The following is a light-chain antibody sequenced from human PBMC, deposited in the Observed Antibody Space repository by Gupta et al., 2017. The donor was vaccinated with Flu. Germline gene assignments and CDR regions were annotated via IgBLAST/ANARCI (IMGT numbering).Light chain of an antibody. CDR2: KVS. CDR1: QALVYTDGSIY. CDR3: MQATYWPRT. J-gene: IGKJ1*01. Sequence: DVTVTQSPLFLPVNLRQAASISCNPSQALVYTDGSIYFNWFQQRPGQSPRRLLYKVSNRDSGVPDRFSGSGSGTHFTLKISGVEAEDVGIYYCMQATYWPRTFGQGTRVEI. V-gene: IGKV2-30*01.